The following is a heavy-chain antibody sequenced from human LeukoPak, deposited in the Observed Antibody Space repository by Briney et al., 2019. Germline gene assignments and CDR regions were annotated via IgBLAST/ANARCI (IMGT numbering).Heavy chain of an antibody. V-gene: IGHV1-24*01. CDR1: GYTLTELY. J-gene: IGHJ4*02. CDR2: FDPEDGET. CDR3: ATDARYYYDSSGDY. Sequence: ASVKVSCKVSGYTLTELYMHWVRQAPGKGLEWMGGFDPEDGETIYAQKFQGRVTMTEDTSTDTAYMELSSLRSEDTAVYYCATDARYYYDSSGDYWGQGTLVTVSS. D-gene: IGHD3-22*01.